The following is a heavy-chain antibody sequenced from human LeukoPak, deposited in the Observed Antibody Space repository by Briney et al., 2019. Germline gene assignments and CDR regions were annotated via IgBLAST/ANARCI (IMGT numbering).Heavy chain of an antibody. Sequence: GGSPRLSCAASGFTFSSYAMHWVRQAPGKGLEYVSAISSNGGSTYYANSVKGRFTISRDNSKNTLYLQMGSLRAEDMAVYYCARGRRPYYYYYMDVWGKGTTVTVSS. CDR2: ISSNGGST. CDR1: GFTFSSYA. CDR3: ARGRRPYYYYYMDV. V-gene: IGHV3-64*01. J-gene: IGHJ6*03.